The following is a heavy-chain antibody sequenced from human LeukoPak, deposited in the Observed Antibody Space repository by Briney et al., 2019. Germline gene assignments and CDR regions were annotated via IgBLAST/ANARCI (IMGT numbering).Heavy chain of an antibody. CDR3: AGDDEAGSSPSYGMDV. CDR1: GFTFGSYG. J-gene: IGHJ6*02. D-gene: IGHD6-6*01. V-gene: IGHV3-33*01. CDR2: IWYDGSNK. Sequence: GRSLRLSCAASGFTFGSYGMHWVRQAPGKGLEWVAVIWYDGSNKYYADSVKGRFTISRDNSKNTLYLQMNSLRAEDTAVYYCAGDDEAGSSPSYGMDVWGQGTTVTVSS.